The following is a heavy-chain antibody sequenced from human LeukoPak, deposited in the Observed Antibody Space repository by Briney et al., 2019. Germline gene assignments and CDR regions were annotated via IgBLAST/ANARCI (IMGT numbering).Heavy chain of an antibody. D-gene: IGHD2/OR15-2a*01. Sequence: GGSLILSCAASGFTFISYAMSWVRQVPGKGLVWVSRINSDGSSTTYADSVKGRFTISRDNARNTLYLQMNSLRAEDTAVYYCARGRGTIYMFDYWGQGTLVTVSS. CDR2: INSDGSST. J-gene: IGHJ4*02. CDR3: ARGRGTIYMFDY. V-gene: IGHV3-74*01. CDR1: GFTFISYA.